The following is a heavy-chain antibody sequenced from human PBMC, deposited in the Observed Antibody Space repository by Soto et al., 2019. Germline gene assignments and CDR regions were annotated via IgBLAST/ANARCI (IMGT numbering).Heavy chain of an antibody. V-gene: IGHV1-24*01. Sequence: GASAKASCEVCGYSLTELSMHWVRQAPGKGLEWMGGFDPEDGETIYAQKFQGRVTMTEDTSTDTAYMELSSLRSEDTAVYYCARCMVRGVIIKTAPFDPWGQGTLVTVSS. CDR3: ARCMVRGVIIKTAPFDP. D-gene: IGHD3-10*01. J-gene: IGHJ5*02. CDR1: GYSLTELS. CDR2: FDPEDGET.